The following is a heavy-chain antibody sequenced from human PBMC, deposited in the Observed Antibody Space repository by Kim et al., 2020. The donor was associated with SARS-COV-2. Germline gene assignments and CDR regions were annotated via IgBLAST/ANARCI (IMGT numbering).Heavy chain of an antibody. J-gene: IGHJ4*02. CDR2: ISGSGDST. D-gene: IGHD2-2*01. Sequence: GGSLRLSCAASEFTFSGYAMSWVRQAPGKGLEWVSAISGSGDSTHYADSVKGRFTISRDNSRDTLYLQMDSLRTEDTAIYYCSKNGEYQLLLGGYFGNWGQGTLVTVSS. CDR3: SKNGEYQLLLGGYFGN. CDR1: EFTFSGYA. V-gene: IGHV3-23*01.